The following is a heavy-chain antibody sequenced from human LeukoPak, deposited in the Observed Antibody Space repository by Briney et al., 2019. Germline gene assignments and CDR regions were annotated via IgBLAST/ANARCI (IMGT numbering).Heavy chain of an antibody. CDR3: ARGDGGSYYVSS. CDR2: IYHSGST. V-gene: IGHV4-38-2*02. D-gene: IGHD1-26*01. J-gene: IGHJ4*02. Sequence: PSGTLSLTCTVSGYSISSGYYWGWIRQPPGKGLEWIGSIYHSGSTYYNPSLKSRVTISVDTSKNQFSLKLSSVTAADTAVYYCARGDGGSYYVSSWGQGTLVTVSS. CDR1: GYSISSGYY.